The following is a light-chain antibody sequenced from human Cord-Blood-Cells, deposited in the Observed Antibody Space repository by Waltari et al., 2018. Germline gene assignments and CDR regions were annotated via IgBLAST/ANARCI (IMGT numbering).Light chain of an antibody. J-gene: IGKJ1*01. V-gene: IGKV1-39*01. CDR1: QSISSY. CDR3: QQSYSTPWT. CDR2: AAS. Sequence: DIQMTHSPSSLSASVGDRVTITCRASQSISSYLNWYQQKPGKAPKPLIYAASSLQSGVPSRFSGSGSGTNFTLTISSLQPEDFATYYCQQSYSTPWTFGQGTKVEIK.